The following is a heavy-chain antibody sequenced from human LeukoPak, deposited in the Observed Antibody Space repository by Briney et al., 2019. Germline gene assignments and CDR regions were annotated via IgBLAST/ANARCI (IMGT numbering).Heavy chain of an antibody. V-gene: IGHV1-18*01. J-gene: IGHJ4*02. CDR1: GYTFTSYG. Sequence: ASVKVSCKASGYTFTSYGISWVRQAPGQGLEWMGWISAYNGNTNYAQKLQGRVTMTTDTSTSTAYMELRSLRSDDTAVYYRAQTRWLTPFDYWGQGTLVTVSS. CDR3: AQTRWLTPFDY. D-gene: IGHD4-23*01. CDR2: ISAYNGNT.